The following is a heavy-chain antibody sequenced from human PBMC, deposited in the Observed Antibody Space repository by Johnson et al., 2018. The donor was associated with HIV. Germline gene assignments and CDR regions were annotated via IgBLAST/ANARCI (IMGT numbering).Heavy chain of an antibody. CDR2: IKQDASEK. CDR1: RFTFSSFA. D-gene: IGHD3-22*01. CDR3: ARRLAHYYDTGGAFDI. Sequence: VQLVESGGGVVQPGRSLRLSCVASRFTFSSFAMHWVRQAPGKGLEWVANIKQDASEKYYVDSVKGRFTISRDNAKNSLYLQMNSLRAEDTAVYYCARRLAHYYDTGGAFDIWGQGTMVTVSS. V-gene: IGHV3-7*01. J-gene: IGHJ3*02.